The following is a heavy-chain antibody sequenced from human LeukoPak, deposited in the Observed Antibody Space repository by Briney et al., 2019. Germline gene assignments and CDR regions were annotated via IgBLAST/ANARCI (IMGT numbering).Heavy chain of an antibody. V-gene: IGHV1-2*02. CDR3: ARSAVVAAPYDL. CDR2: VYGNTGGT. J-gene: IGHJ2*01. Sequence: GASVKVSCKASGYIFTDYYIRWVRQAPGQSLEWMGWVYGNTGGTNYAQKFQGRVTMTRDTSISTAYMELSRLTSDDTAVYYCARSAVVAAPYDLWGRGTPVTVSS. CDR1: GYIFTDYY. D-gene: IGHD2-15*01.